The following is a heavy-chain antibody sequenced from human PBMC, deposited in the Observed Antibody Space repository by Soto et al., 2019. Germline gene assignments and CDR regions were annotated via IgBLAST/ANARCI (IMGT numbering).Heavy chain of an antibody. CDR1: GGTFSSYA. V-gene: IGHV1-69*13. Sequence: SVKVSCKASGGTFSSYAISWVRQAPGQGLEWMGGIIPIFGTANYAQKFQGRVTITADESTSTAYMELSSLRSEDTAVYYCARSITMIVVVTTYYYGMDVWGQGTTVTVSS. D-gene: IGHD3-22*01. CDR3: ARSITMIVVVTTYYYGMDV. CDR2: IIPIFGTA. J-gene: IGHJ6*02.